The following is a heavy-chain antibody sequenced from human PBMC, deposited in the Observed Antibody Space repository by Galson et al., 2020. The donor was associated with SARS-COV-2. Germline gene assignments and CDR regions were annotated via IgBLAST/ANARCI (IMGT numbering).Heavy chain of an antibody. J-gene: IGHJ4*02. CDR2: IDPSDSDT. CDR1: GYIFSSYW. V-gene: IGHV5-10-1*01. CDR3: ARSYGDNVQPPFEY. D-gene: IGHD4-17*01. Sequence: GESLKISCKASGYIFSSYWITWVRQMPGKGLEWMGRIDPSDSDTFYRPSLQGHVTFSADKSINTAYLQWSSLKASDTAVYYCARSYGDNVQPPFEYWGQGTLVTVSS.